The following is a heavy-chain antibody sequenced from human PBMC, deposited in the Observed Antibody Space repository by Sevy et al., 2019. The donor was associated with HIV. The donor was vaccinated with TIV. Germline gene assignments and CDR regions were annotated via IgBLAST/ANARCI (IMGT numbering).Heavy chain of an antibody. CDR2: IIPIFGTA. CDR1: GGTFSSYA. J-gene: IGHJ6*03. D-gene: IGHD2-2*01. V-gene: IGHV1-69*13. Sequence: ASVKVSCKASGGTFSSYAISWVRQAPGQGLEWMGGIIPIFGTANYAQKFQGRVTITADESTSTAYMELSSLRSEDTAVYYCARDEGRYSSSTSCYSYYYHYMDVWGKGTTVTVSS. CDR3: ARDEGRYSSSTSCYSYYYHYMDV.